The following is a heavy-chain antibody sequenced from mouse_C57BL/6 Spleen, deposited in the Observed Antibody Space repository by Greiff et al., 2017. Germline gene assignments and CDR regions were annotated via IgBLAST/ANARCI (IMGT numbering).Heavy chain of an antibody. D-gene: IGHD1-1*01. CDR3: ARGALYYDGSSYGGDYAMDY. CDR2: INPSNGGT. J-gene: IGHJ4*01. Sequence: QVQLQQPGTELVKPGASVKLSCKASGYTFTSYWMHWVKQRPGQGLEWIGNINPSNGGTNYNEKFKSKATLTVDKSSSTAYMQLSSLTSEDSAVYYGARGALYYDGSSYGGDYAMDYWGQGTSVTVSS. CDR1: GYTFTSYW. V-gene: IGHV1-53*01.